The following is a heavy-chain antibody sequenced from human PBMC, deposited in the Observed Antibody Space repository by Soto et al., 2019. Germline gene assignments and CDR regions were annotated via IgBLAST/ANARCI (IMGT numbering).Heavy chain of an antibody. V-gene: IGHV1-69*02. D-gene: IGHD3-10*01. CDR2: IIPILGRA. J-gene: IGHJ6*02. CDR3: ARFRGSYGMDV. CDR1: GGTFSSYT. Sequence: QVQLVQSGAEVKKPGSSVKVSCKGSGGTFSSYTISWVRQAPGQGLEWMGRIIPILGRANHAQKFQGRVTITADKSTSTAYMELSSLSSEDTAVYYCARFRGSYGMDVWGQGTTVTVSS.